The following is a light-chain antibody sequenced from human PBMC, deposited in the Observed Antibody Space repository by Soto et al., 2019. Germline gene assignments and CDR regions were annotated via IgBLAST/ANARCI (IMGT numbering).Light chain of an antibody. CDR3: QQYDNWPYT. Sequence: EIVMTHSPATLSVSPGERATLSCRASQSVSYNLAWYQQKPGQAPRLLIYGASTSATAIPARFSGSGSGTEFTLTISCLHFEDFAVYFCQQYDNWPYTFGQGTKLEIK. V-gene: IGKV3-15*01. J-gene: IGKJ2*01. CDR2: GAS. CDR1: QSVSYN.